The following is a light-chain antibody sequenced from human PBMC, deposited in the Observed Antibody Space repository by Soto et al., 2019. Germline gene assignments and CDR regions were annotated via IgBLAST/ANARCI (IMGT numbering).Light chain of an antibody. CDR1: SSDVGADNY. CDR3: TSYDGRNNVV. Sequence: QSVLTQPPSASVSPGQSVTISCTGTSSDVGADNYVSWYQQHPGKAPKLLNYDVTKRPSGVPDRFSGSKSGNTASLTVSGLQAEDEADYYCTSYDGRNNVVFGGGTKLTVL. CDR2: DVT. J-gene: IGLJ3*02. V-gene: IGLV2-8*01.